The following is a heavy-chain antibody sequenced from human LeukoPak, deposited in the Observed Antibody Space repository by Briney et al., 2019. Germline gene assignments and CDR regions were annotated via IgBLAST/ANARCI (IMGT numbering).Heavy chain of an antibody. V-gene: IGHV3-23*01. J-gene: IGHJ3*02. Sequence: PGGSLRLSCAASGFTFSSYAMSWVRQAPGKGLEWVSAISGSGGSTYYADSVKGRFTISRDDSKNTLYLQMNSLRAEDTAVYYCAKDPSRARINDAFDIWGQGTMVTVSS. CDR3: AKDPSRARINDAFDI. CDR2: ISGSGGST. CDR1: GFTFSSYA.